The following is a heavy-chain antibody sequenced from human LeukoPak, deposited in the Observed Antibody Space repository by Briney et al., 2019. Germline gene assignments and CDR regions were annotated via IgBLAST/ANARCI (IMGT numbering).Heavy chain of an antibody. CDR2: ISAYNGTT. J-gene: IGHJ3*02. CDR1: GYTFTSYY. V-gene: IGHV1-18*04. Sequence: GASVKVSCKASGYTFTSYYMHWVRQAPGQGLEWMGWISAYNGTTNYAQKLQGRVTMTTDTSTSTAYMELRSLRSGDTAVYYCARGGVILTGYSTSVAFDMWSEGRMVTV. D-gene: IGHD3-9*01. CDR3: ARGGVILTGYSTSVAFDM.